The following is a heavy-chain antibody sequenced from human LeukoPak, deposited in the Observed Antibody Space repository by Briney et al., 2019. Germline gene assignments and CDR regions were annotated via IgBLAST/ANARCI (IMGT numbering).Heavy chain of an antibody. CDR2: ISSSRSTI. D-gene: IGHD1-26*01. J-gene: IGHJ3*02. V-gene: IGHV3-48*01. Sequence: GGSLRLSCAASEFTFSSYSMNWVRQAPGKGLEWVSYISSSRSTIYYADSVKGRFTISRDNAKNSLYLQMNSLRAEDTAVYYCARHPYYGATRKMAFDIWGQGTMVTVSS. CDR3: ARHPYYGATRKMAFDI. CDR1: EFTFSSYS.